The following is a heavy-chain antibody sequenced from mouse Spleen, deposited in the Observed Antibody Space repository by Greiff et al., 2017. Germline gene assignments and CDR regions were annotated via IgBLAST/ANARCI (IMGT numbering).Heavy chain of an antibody. V-gene: IGHV5-9-3*01. CDR1: GFTFSSYA. J-gene: IGHJ4*01. Sequence: EVHLVESGGGLVKPGGSLKLSCAASGFTFSSYAMSWVRQTPEKRLEWVATISSGGSYTYYPDSVKGRFTISRDNAKNTLYLQMSSLRSEDTAMYYCARQVRPYAMDYWGQGTSVTVSS. D-gene: IGHD2-14*01. CDR2: ISSGGSYT. CDR3: ARQVRPYAMDY.